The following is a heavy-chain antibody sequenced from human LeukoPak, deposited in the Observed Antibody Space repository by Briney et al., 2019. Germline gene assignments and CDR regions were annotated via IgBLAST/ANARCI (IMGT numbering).Heavy chain of an antibody. V-gene: IGHV3-30*04. Sequence: GGSLRLSCAASGFTFSSYAMHWVRQAPGKGLDWVAVISYDGSNKYYADSVKGRFTISRDNSKNTLYLQMNSLRAEDTAVYYCARDLKDIVVVVAATWDVWGKGTTVTVSS. CDR2: ISYDGSNK. CDR3: ARDLKDIVVVVAATWDV. J-gene: IGHJ6*04. CDR1: GFTFSSYA. D-gene: IGHD2-15*01.